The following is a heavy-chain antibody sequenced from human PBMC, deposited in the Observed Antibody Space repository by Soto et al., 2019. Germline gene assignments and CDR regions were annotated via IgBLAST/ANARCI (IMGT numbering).Heavy chain of an antibody. V-gene: IGHV4-34*01. D-gene: IGHD4-17*01. CDR3: ARGLDPEDYGDYYFDY. J-gene: IGHJ4*02. Sequence: SETLSLTCAVYGGSFSGYYWSWIRQPPGKGLEWIGEINHSGSTNYNPSLKSRVTISVDTSKNQFSLKLSSVTAADTAVYYCARGLDPEDYGDYYFDYWGQGTLVTVSS. CDR1: GGSFSGYY. CDR2: INHSGST.